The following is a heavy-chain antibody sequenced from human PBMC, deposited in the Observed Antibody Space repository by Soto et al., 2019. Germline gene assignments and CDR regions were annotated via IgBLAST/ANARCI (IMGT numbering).Heavy chain of an antibody. CDR1: GFTFSSYG. D-gene: IGHD1-26*01. Sequence: GESLKISCAASGFTFSSYGMHWVRQAPGKGLEWVAVIWYDGSNKYYADSVKGRFTISRDNSKNTLYLQMNSLRAEDTAVYYCARDSVRLGAADAFDIWGQGTMVTVSS. V-gene: IGHV3-33*01. J-gene: IGHJ3*02. CDR2: IWYDGSNK. CDR3: ARDSVRLGAADAFDI.